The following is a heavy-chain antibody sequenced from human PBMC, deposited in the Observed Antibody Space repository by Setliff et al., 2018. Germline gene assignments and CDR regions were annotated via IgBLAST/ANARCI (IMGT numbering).Heavy chain of an antibody. CDR1: GFTFSRYA. Sequence: GGSLRLSCSASGFTFSRYAMHWVRQAPRKGLEWIGRTRNRANSYITDYAASVKGRFTISRDDSMNSLYLQMDSLKPEDTALYYCARATFGSGSYFLDFWGQGTLVTVSS. J-gene: IGHJ4*02. CDR3: ARATFGSGSYFLDF. D-gene: IGHD3-10*01. CDR2: TRNRANSYIT. V-gene: IGHV3-72*01.